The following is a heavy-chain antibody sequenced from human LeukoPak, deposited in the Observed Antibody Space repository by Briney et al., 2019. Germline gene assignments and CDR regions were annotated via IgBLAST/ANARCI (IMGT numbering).Heavy chain of an antibody. CDR2: IYSTGTT. D-gene: IGHD2-15*01. CDR1: GGSISTYS. CDR3: ARRMAAAGDTWFDY. J-gene: IGHJ5*01. Sequence: SETLSLTCTVFGGSISTYSWTWIRQTPGKGLEWLGYIYSTGTTTYNPSLKSRFTLSIDTSKSQFSLHLSSLSTADSAVYFCARRMAAAGDTWFDYWGQGTLVTVSS. V-gene: IGHV4-59*01.